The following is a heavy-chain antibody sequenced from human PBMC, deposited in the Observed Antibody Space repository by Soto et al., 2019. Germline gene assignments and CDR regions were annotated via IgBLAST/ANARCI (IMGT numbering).Heavy chain of an antibody. D-gene: IGHD1-26*01. CDR3: AKANHYYYFDY. J-gene: IGHJ4*02. Sequence: EVQLLESGGGLVQPGGSLRLSCAASGLSFSTYAMSWVRQAPGKGLEWVSGISGSGGITNYADSVKGRFTISSDNSKNTLYLQMNSLRAEDTAVYYCAKANHYYYFDYWGQGTLVTVSS. CDR2: ISGSGGIT. V-gene: IGHV3-23*01. CDR1: GLSFSTYA.